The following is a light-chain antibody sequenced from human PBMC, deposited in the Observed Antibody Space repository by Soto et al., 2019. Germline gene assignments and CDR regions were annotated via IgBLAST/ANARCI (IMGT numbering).Light chain of an antibody. V-gene: IGKV1-27*01. Sequence: DIQMTQSPSSLSASVGDRVTITCRASQGISNYLAWYQQKPGKVPKLLIYAASTLQSGVPSRFSGSGSGTDLTLTISSLQPEDVATYYCQKYNSAPPWTFGRGTKVEIK. J-gene: IGKJ1*01. CDR2: AAS. CDR3: QKYNSAPPWT. CDR1: QGISNY.